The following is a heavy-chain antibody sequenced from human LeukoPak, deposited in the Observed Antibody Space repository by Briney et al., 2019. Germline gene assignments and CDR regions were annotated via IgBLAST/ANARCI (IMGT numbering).Heavy chain of an antibody. J-gene: IGHJ4*02. D-gene: IGHD3-9*01. CDR2: ISAGGGST. CDR3: AKGDPPTYYDILTGQDY. V-gene: IGHV3-23*01. Sequence: GRALRLSCAASGLTFSSYAMSGVRQAPGKGLEWVAGISAGGGSTYYADSVKGRYTISRDNSKNMLYLQLNGLRAEDTAVYYCAKGDPPTYYDILTGQDYWGQGTLVTVSS. CDR1: GLTFSSYA.